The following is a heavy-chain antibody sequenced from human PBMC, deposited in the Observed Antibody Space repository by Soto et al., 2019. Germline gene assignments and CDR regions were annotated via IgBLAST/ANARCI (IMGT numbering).Heavy chain of an antibody. J-gene: IGHJ4*02. V-gene: IGHV1-8*01. Sequence: QVQLVQSGAEVRKPGASVKVSCKASGYSFTSYDINWVRQATGQGLEWMGWMNPNSGYTAYAQKFQGRVTMTRNTYISTAYMELTSLRSEDTAVYYCARFSSQPLLSDIDYWGQGTLVTVSS. CDR2: MNPNSGYT. CDR3: ARFSSQPLLSDIDY. CDR1: GYSFTSYD. D-gene: IGHD2-21*02.